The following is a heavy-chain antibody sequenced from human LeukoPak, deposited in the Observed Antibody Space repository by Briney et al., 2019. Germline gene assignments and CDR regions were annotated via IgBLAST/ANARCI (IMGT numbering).Heavy chain of an antibody. CDR2: SSWDGGST. J-gene: IGHJ4*02. CDR1: GFTFDDYA. Sequence: GGSLRLSCAVSGFTFDDYAMHWVRQAPGKGLEWVSLSSWDGGSTSYADSVKGRFTISRDNSKNSLYLKMNSLRAEDTALYYCAKERYGCAPAGGFDYWGQGTLVTVSS. D-gene: IGHD4-17*01. CDR3: AKERYGCAPAGGFDY. V-gene: IGHV3-43D*03.